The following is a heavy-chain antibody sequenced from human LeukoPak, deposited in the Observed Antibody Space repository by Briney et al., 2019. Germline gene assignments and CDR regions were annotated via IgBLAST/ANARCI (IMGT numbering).Heavy chain of an antibody. J-gene: IGHJ4*02. Sequence: GGSLRLSCAASGFTFSSYNINWVRQAPGKGLEWVSSIGSSSSYIYYADSVKGRFTISRDNAKNSLYLQMNSLRAEDTAVYYCAKEDSNGWYFFDYWGQGTLVTVSS. CDR1: GFTFSSYN. CDR3: AKEDSNGWYFFDY. V-gene: IGHV3-21*01. D-gene: IGHD6-19*01. CDR2: IGSSSSYI.